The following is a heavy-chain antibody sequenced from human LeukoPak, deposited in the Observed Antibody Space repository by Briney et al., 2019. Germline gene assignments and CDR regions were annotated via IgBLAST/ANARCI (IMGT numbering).Heavy chain of an antibody. J-gene: IGHJ4*02. CDR2: IRFDGSEK. Sequence: AGGSLRLSCAASGFTFSSYGMHWVRQAPGKGLEWVAVIRFDGSEKYYGDSVKGRFTISRDNSKNTLYLQMNSLRAEDTAVYYCARSLRFLESFDYWGQGTLVTVSS. D-gene: IGHD3-3*01. CDR1: GFTFSSYG. CDR3: ARSLRFLESFDY. V-gene: IGHV3-33*01.